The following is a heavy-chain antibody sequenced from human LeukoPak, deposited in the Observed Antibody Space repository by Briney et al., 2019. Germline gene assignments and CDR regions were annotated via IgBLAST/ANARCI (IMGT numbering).Heavy chain of an antibody. D-gene: IGHD6-19*01. J-gene: IGHJ4*02. CDR2: ISVYNGNT. CDR3: ARETSGWWLDY. V-gene: IGHV1-18*01. CDR1: GYTFTSHG. Sequence: ASVKVSCKASGYTFTSHGISWVRQAPGQGLEWMGWISVYNGNTNYAQKLQGRVTLTTDTSTSTAYMELRSLRSDDTAVYYCARETSGWWLDYWGQGTLVTVSS.